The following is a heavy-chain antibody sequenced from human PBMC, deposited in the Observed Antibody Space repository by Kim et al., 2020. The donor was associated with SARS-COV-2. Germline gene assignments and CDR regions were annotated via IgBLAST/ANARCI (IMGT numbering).Heavy chain of an antibody. CDR2: ISAYNGNT. Sequence: ASVKVSCKASGYTFTSYGISWVRQAPGQGLEWMGWISAYNGNTNYAQKLQGRVTMTTDKSTSTAYMEMRSLRSDDTAVYYCAIRVTMVRGLDYFDYWGQGTLVTVST. J-gene: IGHJ4*02. CDR1: GYTFTSYG. CDR3: AIRVTMVRGLDYFDY. V-gene: IGHV1-18*01. D-gene: IGHD3-10*01.